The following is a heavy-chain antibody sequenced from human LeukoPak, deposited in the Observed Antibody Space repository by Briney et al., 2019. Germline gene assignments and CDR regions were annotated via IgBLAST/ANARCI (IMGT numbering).Heavy chain of an antibody. J-gene: IGHJ4*02. CDR3: ARDPSRDGYNPWYYFDY. V-gene: IGHV3-30-3*01. CDR2: ISYDGSNK. Sequence: QPGGSLRLSCAASGFTFSSYAMHWVRQAPGKGLEWAAVISYDGSNKYYADSVKGRFTISRDNSKNTLYLQMNSLRAEDTAVYYCARDPSRDGYNPWYYFDYWGQGTLVTVSS. CDR1: GFTFSSYA. D-gene: IGHD5-24*01.